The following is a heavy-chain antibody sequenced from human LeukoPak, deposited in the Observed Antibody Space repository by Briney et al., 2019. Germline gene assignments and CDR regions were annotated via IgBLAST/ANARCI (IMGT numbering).Heavy chain of an antibody. CDR1: GFTFNTYN. CDR3: ARDPYSGNYGDYYYYYMDV. Sequence: SGGSLRLSCVASGFTFNTYNMNWVRQAPGKGLEWVSSITSSSSYIYYADSVKGRFTISRDNVKSSLYLQMNSLRDEDTAVYYCARDPYSGNYGDYYYYYMDVWGKGTTVTISS. CDR2: ITSSSSYI. D-gene: IGHD1-26*01. V-gene: IGHV3-21*01. J-gene: IGHJ6*03.